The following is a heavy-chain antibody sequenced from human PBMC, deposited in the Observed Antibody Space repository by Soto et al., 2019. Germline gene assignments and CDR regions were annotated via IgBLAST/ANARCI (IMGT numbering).Heavy chain of an antibody. D-gene: IGHD3-22*01. J-gene: IGHJ4*02. V-gene: IGHV3-30*18. CDR1: GFTFSSYG. Sequence: QVQLVESGGGVVQPGRSLRLSCAASGFTFSSYGMHWVRQAPGKGLEWVAVISYDGSNKYYADSVKGRFTISRDNSKNTLYLQMNSLRAEDTAVYYCAKTYDSSGYYVEYWGQGTLVTVSS. CDR3: AKTYDSSGYYVEY. CDR2: ISYDGSNK.